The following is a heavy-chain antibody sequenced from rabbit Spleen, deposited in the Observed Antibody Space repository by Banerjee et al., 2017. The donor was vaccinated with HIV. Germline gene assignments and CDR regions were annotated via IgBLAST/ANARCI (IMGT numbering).Heavy chain of an antibody. D-gene: IGHD4-2*01. J-gene: IGHJ4*01. CDR1: GFTISSYW. CDR2: INTGDGVT. Sequence: QSLEESGGDLVKPGASLTLTCTASGFTISSYWICWVRQAPGKGLEWIGCINTGDGVTVYASWVNGRFTISKTSSTTVTLQMTSLTGADTATYFCARSDNNIVRGCNLWGPGTLVT. V-gene: IGHV1S40*01. CDR3: ARSDNNIVRGCNL.